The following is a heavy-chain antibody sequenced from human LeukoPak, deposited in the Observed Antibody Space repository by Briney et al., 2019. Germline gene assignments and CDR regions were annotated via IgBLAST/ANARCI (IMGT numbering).Heavy chain of an antibody. D-gene: IGHD2-15*01. V-gene: IGHV4-61*02. CDR3: ARDLRYCSGGICYSRWFDP. CDR2: IYTSGST. J-gene: IGHJ5*02. Sequence: PSQTLSLTCTVSGGSISSGSYYWSWIRQPAGKGLAWIGRIYTSGSTNYNPCLKSRVTISVDTSKNQFSLKLSSVTAADTAVYYCARDLRYCSGGICYSRWFDPWGQGTLVTVSS. CDR1: GGSISSGSYY.